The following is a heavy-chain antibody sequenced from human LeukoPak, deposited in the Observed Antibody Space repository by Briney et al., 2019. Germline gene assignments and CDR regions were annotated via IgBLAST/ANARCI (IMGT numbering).Heavy chain of an antibody. V-gene: IGHV3-7*01. D-gene: IGHD1-1*01. Sequence: PGGSLRLSCAASGFTFSSYWMSWVRQAPGKGLEWVANIKQDGSEKYYVDSVKGRFTISRDNAKNSLYLQMNSLRAEDTAVYYCAGENWNVILRAFDIWGQGTMVTVSS. CDR2: IKQDGSEK. CDR3: AGENWNVILRAFDI. CDR1: GFTFSSYW. J-gene: IGHJ3*02.